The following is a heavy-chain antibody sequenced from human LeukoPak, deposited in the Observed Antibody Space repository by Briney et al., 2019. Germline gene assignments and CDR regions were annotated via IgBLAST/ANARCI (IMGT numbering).Heavy chain of an antibody. Sequence: GGSLRLSCAVSGLTFSSSWMDWVRQAPGKGLEWVASINPDGIKRYSADSVKGRFTISRDNARNSLYLQMNSLRAEDTAVYYCARDGVYYGMDVWGQGTTVTVSS. CDR3: ARDGVYYGMDV. D-gene: IGHD3-16*01. CDR2: INPDGIKR. V-gene: IGHV3-7*01. J-gene: IGHJ6*02. CDR1: GLTFSSSW.